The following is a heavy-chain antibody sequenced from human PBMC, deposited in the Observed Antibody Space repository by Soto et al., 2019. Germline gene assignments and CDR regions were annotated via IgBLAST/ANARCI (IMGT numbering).Heavy chain of an antibody. CDR1: GYTFTAYG. CDR2: ISVYTGNT. V-gene: IGHV1-18*01. CDR3: ARGRAYCGGDCYLLDY. D-gene: IGHD2-21*02. Sequence: GASVKVSCKASGYTFTAYGFNWVRQAPGQRLEWMGWISVYTGNTNYAQNLQGRVTMTTDTSTRTAYMELRGLRSDDTAVYYCARGRAYCGGDCYLLDYWGQGTPVTVSS. J-gene: IGHJ4*02.